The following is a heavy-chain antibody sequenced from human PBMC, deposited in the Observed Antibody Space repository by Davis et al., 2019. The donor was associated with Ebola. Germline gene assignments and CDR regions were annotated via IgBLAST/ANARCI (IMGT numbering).Heavy chain of an antibody. V-gene: IGHV1-2*02. CDR3: ARVDDILTGYYTYDY. J-gene: IGHJ4*02. D-gene: IGHD3-9*01. Sequence: ASVKVSCKASGYTFTGYYMHWVRQAPGQGLEWMGWINPNSGGTNYAQKFQGRVTMTRDTSISTAYMELSRLRSDDTAVYYCARVDDILTGYYTYDYWGQGTLVTVSS. CDR2: INPNSGGT. CDR1: GYTFTGYY.